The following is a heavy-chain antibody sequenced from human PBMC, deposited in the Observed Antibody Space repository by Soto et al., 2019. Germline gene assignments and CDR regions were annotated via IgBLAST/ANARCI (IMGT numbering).Heavy chain of an antibody. J-gene: IGHJ6*02. Sequence: QVTLKESGPVLVKPTETLTLTCTVSGFSLSNARMGVSWIRQPPGKALEWLAHIFSNDEKSYNTSLKSRLTLSDDTSKRQVVLTMTNLDPVDTATYYCARYILASPYGMDVWGPGTTVTVSS. CDR2: IFSNDEK. CDR3: ARYILASPYGMDV. CDR1: GFSLSNARMG. V-gene: IGHV2-26*01. D-gene: IGHD5-12*01.